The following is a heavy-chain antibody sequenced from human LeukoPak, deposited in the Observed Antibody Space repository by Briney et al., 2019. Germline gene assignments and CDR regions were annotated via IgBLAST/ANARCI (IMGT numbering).Heavy chain of an antibody. J-gene: IGHJ4*02. Sequence: SETLSLTCTVSGGSISSSSYYWGWIRQPPGKGLEWIGNIYYSGSTYRNPSLKSRATISADTSKNQFSLMLSSVTAADTAVYYCTRRVSASSWRDYWGQGNLVTVSS. CDR2: IYYSGST. CDR1: GGSISSSSYY. D-gene: IGHD6-13*01. CDR3: TRRVSASSWRDY. V-gene: IGHV4-39*01.